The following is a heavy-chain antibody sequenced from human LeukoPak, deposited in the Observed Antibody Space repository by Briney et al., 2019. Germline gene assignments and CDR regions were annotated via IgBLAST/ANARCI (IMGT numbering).Heavy chain of an antibody. D-gene: IGHD2-2*01. CDR1: GFTFSSYS. CDR2: ISSSSSYI. Sequence: GGSLRLSCAASGFTFSSYSMNWVRQAPGKGLEWVSSISSSSSYIYYADSVKGRFTISRDNAKNSLYLQMNSLRAEDTAVYYCARASVVPAGNWFDPWGQGTLVTVSS. V-gene: IGHV3-21*01. J-gene: IGHJ5*02. CDR3: ARASVVPAGNWFDP.